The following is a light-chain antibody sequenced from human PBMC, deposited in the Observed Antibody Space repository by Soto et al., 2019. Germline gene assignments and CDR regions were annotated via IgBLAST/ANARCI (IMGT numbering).Light chain of an antibody. Sequence: QSVLTQPASVSGSPGQSITISCTGTSSDVGGYNHVSWYQPHPGKAPKLMIYYVTDRPSGVSNRFSGSKSGNTASLAICGLQGEDEADYYCTSYTSTNSVVFGGGTKLTVL. J-gene: IGLJ2*01. CDR2: YVT. V-gene: IGLV2-14*03. CDR3: TSYTSTNSVV. CDR1: SSDVGGYNH.